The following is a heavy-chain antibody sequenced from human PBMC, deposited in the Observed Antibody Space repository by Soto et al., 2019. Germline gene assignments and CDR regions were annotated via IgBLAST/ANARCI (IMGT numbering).Heavy chain of an antibody. D-gene: IGHD1-7*01. Sequence: GGSLRLSCAASGFSFRIYSMSWVRQAPGKGLEWVAFISSSTATIYYADSVKGRFTISSDNAKSSLFLQMNSLRDEDTAVYYCARVRGQNYTDVWGQGTTVTVSS. CDR1: GFSFRIYS. CDR3: ARVRGQNYTDV. V-gene: IGHV3-48*02. J-gene: IGHJ6*02. CDR2: ISSSTATI.